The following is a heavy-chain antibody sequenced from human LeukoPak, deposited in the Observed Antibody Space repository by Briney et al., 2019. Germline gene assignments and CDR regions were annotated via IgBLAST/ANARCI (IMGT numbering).Heavy chain of an antibody. J-gene: IGHJ4*02. D-gene: IGHD1-26*01. CDR3: ARQGSGSHKD. CDR1: DGSITGYY. Sequence: SETLSLTCSVSDGSITGYYWSWIRQPPGKGLEWIAYVYYTGRTLYNPSLESRVTISVDTSKTQFSLKLTSVTAADTAVYYCARQGSGSHKDWGQGTLVTVSS. CDR2: VYYTGRT. V-gene: IGHV4-59*08.